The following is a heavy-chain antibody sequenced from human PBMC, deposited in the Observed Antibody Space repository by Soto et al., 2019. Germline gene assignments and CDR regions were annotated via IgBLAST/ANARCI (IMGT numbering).Heavy chain of an antibody. CDR3: ARGRTGDIVVPDVGYYYYGMDV. V-gene: IGHV1-69*13. Sequence: SVKVSCKASGGTFSSYAISWVRQAPGQGLESMGGIIPIFGTANYAQKFQGRVTITADESTSTAYMELSSLRSEDTAVYYCARGRTGDIVVPDVGYYYYGMDVWVQVTTVPVCS. CDR2: IIPIFGTA. CDR1: GGTFSSYA. D-gene: IGHD2-2*01. J-gene: IGHJ6*01.